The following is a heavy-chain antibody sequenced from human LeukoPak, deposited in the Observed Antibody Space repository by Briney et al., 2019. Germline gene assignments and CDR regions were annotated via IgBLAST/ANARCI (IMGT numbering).Heavy chain of an antibody. Sequence: SETLSLTCTVSGGSISSGGYYWSWIRQHPGKGLEWIGYIYYSGSTYYNPSLKSRVTISVDTSKNQFSLKPGSVTAADTAVYYCAREQRMVRGVITLDYWGQGTLVTVSS. D-gene: IGHD3-10*01. CDR1: GGSISSGGYY. J-gene: IGHJ4*02. CDR2: IYYSGST. V-gene: IGHV4-31*03. CDR3: AREQRMVRGVITLDY.